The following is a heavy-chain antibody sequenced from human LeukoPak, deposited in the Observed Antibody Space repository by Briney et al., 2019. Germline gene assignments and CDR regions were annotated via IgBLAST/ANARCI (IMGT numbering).Heavy chain of an antibody. D-gene: IGHD3-22*01. J-gene: IGHJ4*02. CDR2: ISAYNGNT. Sequence: ASVKVSCKASGYTFTSYGISWVRQAPGRGLEWMGWISAYNGNTNYAQKLQGRVTMTTDTSTSTAYMELRSLRSDDTAVYYCARAPPYDSSGYYWEWGQGTLVTVSS. CDR3: ARAPPYDSSGYYWE. V-gene: IGHV1-18*01. CDR1: GYTFTSYG.